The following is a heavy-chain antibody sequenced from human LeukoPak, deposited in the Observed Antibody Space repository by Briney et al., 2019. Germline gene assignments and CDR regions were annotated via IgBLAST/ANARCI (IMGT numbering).Heavy chain of an antibody. Sequence: GGSLRLSCAASGFTFSSYAMHWVRQAPGKGLEWVAVISYDGSNKYYADSVKGRFTISRDNSKNTLYLQMNSLRAEDTAVYYCAREAVGAYFDYWGQGTLVTVSS. V-gene: IGHV3-30*14. CDR1: GFTFSSYA. D-gene: IGHD1-26*01. J-gene: IGHJ4*02. CDR2: ISYDGSNK. CDR3: AREAVGAYFDY.